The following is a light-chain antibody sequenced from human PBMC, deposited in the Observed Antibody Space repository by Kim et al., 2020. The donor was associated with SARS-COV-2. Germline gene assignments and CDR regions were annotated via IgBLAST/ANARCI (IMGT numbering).Light chain of an antibody. Sequence: QSVLTQPPSVSAAPGQKVTVSCSGSSSNIGNNYVSWYQQLPGTAPKLLIYDNNKRPSGIPDRFSGSKSGTSATLGITGLQTGDEADYYCGTWDTNLSAMVFGGGTQLTVL. J-gene: IGLJ3*02. CDR2: DNN. CDR1: SSNIGNNY. CDR3: GTWDTNLSAMV. V-gene: IGLV1-51*01.